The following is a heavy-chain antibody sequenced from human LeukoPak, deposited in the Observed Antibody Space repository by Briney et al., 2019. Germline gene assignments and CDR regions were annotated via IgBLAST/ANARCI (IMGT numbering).Heavy chain of an antibody. CDR3: ARAPSEIGGYYPASFRH. Sequence: GGSLRLSCAASGFTFSTYWMHWVRQAPGKGLVWVSRIKSDGSTNYADSVKGRFTISRDNAKNTLSLQMNSLRPEDTGVYYCARAPSEIGGYYPASFRHWPQGTLVTVSS. CDR1: GFTFSTYW. V-gene: IGHV3-74*01. J-gene: IGHJ1*01. D-gene: IGHD3-3*01. CDR2: IKSDGST.